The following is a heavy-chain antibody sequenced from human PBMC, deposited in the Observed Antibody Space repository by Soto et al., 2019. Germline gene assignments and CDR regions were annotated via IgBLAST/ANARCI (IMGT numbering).Heavy chain of an antibody. D-gene: IGHD3-3*01. CDR1: GGTFSSYA. CDR2: IIPIFGTA. Sequence: QVQLVQSGAEVKKPGSSVKVSCKASGGTFSSYAISWVRQAPGQGLEWMGGIIPIFGTANYAQKFQGRVTITADKSTSTAYMELSSLRSEDTAVYYCAYLSAQIWSGYYSNWFDPWGQGTLVTVSS. V-gene: IGHV1-69*06. CDR3: AYLSAQIWSGYYSNWFDP. J-gene: IGHJ5*02.